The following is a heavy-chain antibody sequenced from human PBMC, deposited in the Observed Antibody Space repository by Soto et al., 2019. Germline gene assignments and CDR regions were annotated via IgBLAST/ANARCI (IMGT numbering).Heavy chain of an antibody. CDR2: IYYSGST. CDR3: ARVATAMVTSSYYYYMDV. CDR1: GGSISSGGYY. D-gene: IGHD5-18*01. Sequence: SETLSLTCTVSGGSISSGGYYWSWIRQHPGKGLEWIGYIYYSGSTYYKPSLKSRVTISVDTSKNQFSLKLSSVTAADTAVYYCARVATAMVTSSYYYYMDVWGKGTTVTVSS. J-gene: IGHJ6*03. V-gene: IGHV4-31*03.